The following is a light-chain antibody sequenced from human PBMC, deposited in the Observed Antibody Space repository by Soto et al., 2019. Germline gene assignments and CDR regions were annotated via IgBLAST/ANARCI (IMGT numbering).Light chain of an antibody. V-gene: IGKV1-9*01. CDR2: AAS. Sequence: DIQLTQSPSFLSASVGDRVTITCRASQGISSYLAWYQQKPGKAPKLLIYAASTLQSGVTSRFSGSGFGTEFTLTISSLQPEDFATYYCQQLNSYPLTFGGGTKVEIK. J-gene: IGKJ4*01. CDR3: QQLNSYPLT. CDR1: QGISSY.